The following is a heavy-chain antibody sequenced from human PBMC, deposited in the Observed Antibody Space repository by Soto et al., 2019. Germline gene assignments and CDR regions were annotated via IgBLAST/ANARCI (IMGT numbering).Heavy chain of an antibody. CDR3: ASYYCVTIFGVVPNIYGMDV. D-gene: IGHD3-3*01. V-gene: IGHV1-69*13. CDR2: IIPIFGTA. Sequence: GASVKVSCKASGGTFSSYAISWVRQAPGQGLEWMGGIIPIFGTANYAQKFQGRVTITADESTSTAYMELSSLRSEDTAVYYCASYYCVTIFGVVPNIYGMDVWGQGTTVTVSS. CDR1: GGTFSSYA. J-gene: IGHJ6*02.